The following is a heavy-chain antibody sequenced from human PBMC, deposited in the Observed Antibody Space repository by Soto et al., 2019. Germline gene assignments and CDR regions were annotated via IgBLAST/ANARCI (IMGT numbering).Heavy chain of an antibody. CDR1: GYTSTSYG. CDR3: ARVGGQWLVRDWYFDY. CDR2: ISAYNGNT. Sequence: ASVKVSCKASGYTSTSYGISWVRQAPGQGLEWMGWISAYNGNTNYAQKLQGRVTMTTDTSTSTAYMELRSLGSDDTAVYYCARVGGQWLVRDWYFDYWGQGTLVTVS. V-gene: IGHV1-18*01. D-gene: IGHD6-19*01. J-gene: IGHJ4*02.